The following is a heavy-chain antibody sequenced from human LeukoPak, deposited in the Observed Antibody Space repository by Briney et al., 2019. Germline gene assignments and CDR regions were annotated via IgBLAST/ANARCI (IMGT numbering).Heavy chain of an antibody. D-gene: IGHD1-26*01. V-gene: IGHV3-30*18. CDR3: AKDSRGSYYGGYFDY. J-gene: IGHJ4*02. CDR1: GFTFSSYG. CDR2: ISYDGSNK. Sequence: PGRSLRLSCAASGFTFSSYGMHWVRQAPGKGLEWVAVISYDGSNKYYADSVKGRFTISRDNSKNTLYLQMNSLRAGDTAVYYCAKDSRGSYYGGYFDYWGQGTLVTVSS.